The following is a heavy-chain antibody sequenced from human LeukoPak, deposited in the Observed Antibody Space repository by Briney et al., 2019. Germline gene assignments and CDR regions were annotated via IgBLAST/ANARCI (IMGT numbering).Heavy chain of an antibody. J-gene: IGHJ4*02. Sequence: PGGSLRLSCAASGFTFSDYYMSWIRQAPGTGLEWVSYISSSSSYTNYADSVKGRFTISRDNAKNSLYLQMNSLRAEDTAVYYYARARSAGTFDYRGQGTLVTVSS. D-gene: IGHD6-13*01. CDR3: ARARSAGTFDY. CDR2: ISSSSSYT. CDR1: GFTFSDYY. V-gene: IGHV3-11*05.